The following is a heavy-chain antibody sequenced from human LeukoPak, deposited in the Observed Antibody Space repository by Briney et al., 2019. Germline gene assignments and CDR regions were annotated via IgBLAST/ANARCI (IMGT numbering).Heavy chain of an antibody. CDR1: GGSISTSSYY. V-gene: IGHV4-39*01. CDR3: ARHGYTSGSYYSDY. CDR2: IHDSGST. D-gene: IGHD6-19*01. J-gene: IGHJ4*02. Sequence: PSETLSLTCTVSGGSISTSSYYWGWIRQPPGKGLEWIGSIHDSGSTYYNPSLKSRVTISVATSKNQFSLKLSSVTAADTAVYYCARHGYTSGSYYSDYWGQGTLVTVSS.